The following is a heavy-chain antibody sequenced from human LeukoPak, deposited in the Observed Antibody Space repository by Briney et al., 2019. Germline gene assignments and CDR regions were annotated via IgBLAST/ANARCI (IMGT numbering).Heavy chain of an antibody. CDR3: ARDVGTALVTGDY. D-gene: IGHD5-18*01. J-gene: IGHJ4*02. CDR2: IYHSGSA. Sequence: SETLSLTCAVYGGSFSGYYWSWIRQPPGKGLEWIGEIYHSGSANYNPSLKSRVTISVDKSKNQLSLKLTSVTAADTAVYYCARDVGTALVTGDYWGQGTLVTVSS. V-gene: IGHV4-34*01. CDR1: GGSFSGYY.